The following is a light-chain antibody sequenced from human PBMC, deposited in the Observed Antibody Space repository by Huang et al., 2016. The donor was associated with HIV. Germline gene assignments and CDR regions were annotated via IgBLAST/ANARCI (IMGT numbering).Light chain of an antibody. J-gene: IGKJ4*01. CDR1: QGISNY. Sequence: DIQMTQSPSSLSAFVGDRVTITCRACQGISNYLAWYQQKPGKVPKLLIYAASTLQSGGPSRFSGSGSRTDFTLTISSLQPEDVATYYCQKYDSAPLTFGGGTKVEIK. CDR2: AAS. CDR3: QKYDSAPLT. V-gene: IGKV1-27*01.